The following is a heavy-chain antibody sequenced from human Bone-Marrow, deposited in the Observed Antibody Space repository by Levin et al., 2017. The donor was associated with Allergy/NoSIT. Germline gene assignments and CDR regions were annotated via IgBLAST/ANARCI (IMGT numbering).Heavy chain of an antibody. CDR3: ARGRGAAAGSHYFDY. Sequence: SSSKVSCKASGGTFSSYAISWVRQAPGQGLEWMVWILPLFFPSPSSPPFQGRVTITADESTSTAYMELSSLRSEDTAVYYCARGRGAAAGSHYFDYWGQGTLVTVSS. CDR2: ILPLFFPS. V-gene: IGHV1-69*01. J-gene: IGHJ4*02. D-gene: IGHD6-13*01. CDR1: GGTFSSYA.